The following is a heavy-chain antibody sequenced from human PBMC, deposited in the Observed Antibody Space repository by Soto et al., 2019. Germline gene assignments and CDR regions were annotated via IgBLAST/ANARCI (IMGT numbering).Heavy chain of an antibody. J-gene: IGHJ1*01. CDR2: IIGSGGST. D-gene: IGHD6-19*01. CDR3: AKDSSGPSKLYFQH. V-gene: IGHV3-23*01. Sequence: PGGSLRLSCAASGFTFNNYAMTWVRQAPGKGLEWVSLIIGSGGSTYYADSVEGRFTISRDNSKNTLYLQMNSLRAEDTAVYYCAKDSSGPSKLYFQHWGQGTLVTVSS. CDR1: GFTFNNYA.